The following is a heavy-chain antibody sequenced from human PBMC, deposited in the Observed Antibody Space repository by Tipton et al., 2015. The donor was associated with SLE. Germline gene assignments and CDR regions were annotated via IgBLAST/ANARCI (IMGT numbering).Heavy chain of an antibody. CDR1: GGSISSNY. CDR3: ARGGFGGGQPFDS. CDR2: VYHDGST. D-gene: IGHD3-16*01. V-gene: IGHV4-59*12. Sequence: TLSLTCSVSGGSISSNYWSWIRQPPGKGLEWIGSVYHDGSTYYNPSLMSRVTISMDTSNNQFSLKLSSVTAADTAIYYCARGGFGGGQPFDSWGQGRLVTVSS. J-gene: IGHJ4*02.